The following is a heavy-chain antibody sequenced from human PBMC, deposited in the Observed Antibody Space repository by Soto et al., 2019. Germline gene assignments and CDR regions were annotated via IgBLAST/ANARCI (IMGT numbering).Heavy chain of an antibody. CDR2: VRSKHNNYAT. V-gene: IGHV3-73*01. CDR1: GFTFSDSA. CDR3: LRYSNSLGWYFDL. J-gene: IGHJ2*01. Sequence: EVQLVESGGGLVQPGGSLKLSCAASGFTFSDSAMHWVRQASGKGLEWVGRVRSKHNNYATAYGASVEGRFTISRDDSKNTAYLQMNSLKPEDTAVYYCLRYSNSLGWYFDLWGRGTLVTVSS. D-gene: IGHD4-4*01.